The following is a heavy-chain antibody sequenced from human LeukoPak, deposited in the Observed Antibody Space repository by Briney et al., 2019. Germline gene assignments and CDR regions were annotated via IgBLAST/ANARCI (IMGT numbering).Heavy chain of an antibody. V-gene: IGHV3-21*01. CDR1: GFTFSSYN. Sequence: GGSLRLSCAASGFTFSSYNMNWVRQAPGKGLEWVSSISSTSSYINYADSVKGRFTISRDKAKNSLYLQMNSLRADDTAVYYCARVTLTGYYAFDYWGQGTLVTVSS. CDR2: ISSTSSYI. D-gene: IGHD3-9*01. J-gene: IGHJ4*02. CDR3: ARVTLTGYYAFDY.